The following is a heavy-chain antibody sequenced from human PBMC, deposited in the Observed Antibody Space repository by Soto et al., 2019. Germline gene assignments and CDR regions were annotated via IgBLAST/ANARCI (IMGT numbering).Heavy chain of an antibody. J-gene: IGHJ4*02. Sequence: SETLSLTCTVSGVSITDYYWSWIRQPPGKGPEWLGFISYSESTTYKPSLKSRVTMSLDTSQNQFSLQVTSVTAADTAVYYCARSSIKPQVFMYPFDSWSQGTLVTVSS. V-gene: IGHV4-59*08. CDR3: ARSSIKPQVFMYPFDS. CDR1: GVSITDYY. D-gene: IGHD3-3*01. CDR2: ISYSEST.